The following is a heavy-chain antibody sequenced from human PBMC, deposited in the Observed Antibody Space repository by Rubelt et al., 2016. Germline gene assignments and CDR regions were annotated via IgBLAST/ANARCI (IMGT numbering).Heavy chain of an antibody. CDR1: GYTFTSYG. V-gene: IGHV1-18*01. CDR3: ARDLTYNRPAY. D-gene: IGHD5-24*01. CDR2: ISAYNGNT. Sequence: QVQLVQSGAEVKKPGASVTVSCKASGYTFTSYGISWVRQAPGQALEWIGWISAYNGNTNYAQKRQGRVTMSTDRSTSTAYMERRSLRSDDTAVYYCARDLTYNRPAYWGQGTRVTVSS. J-gene: IGHJ4*02.